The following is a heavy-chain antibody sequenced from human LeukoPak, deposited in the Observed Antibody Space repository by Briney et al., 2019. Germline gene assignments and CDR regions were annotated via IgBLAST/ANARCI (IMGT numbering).Heavy chain of an antibody. CDR1: GGSISSGSSY. V-gene: IGHV4-61*02. J-gene: IGHJ3*01. CDR2: IYISGST. D-gene: IGHD3-10*01. Sequence: SETLSLTCTVSGGSISSGSSYWSWMRQPAGKGLEWIGRIYISGSTSYNPSLRSRATISLDTSKNQFSLKLSSVTAADTAVYYCARGKTYGSGSYSVWGQGTMVTVSS. CDR3: ARGKTYGSGSYSV.